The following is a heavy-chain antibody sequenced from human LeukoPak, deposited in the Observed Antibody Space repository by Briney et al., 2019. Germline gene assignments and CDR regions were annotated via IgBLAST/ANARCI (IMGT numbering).Heavy chain of an antibody. V-gene: IGHV3-30*03. CDR1: GFTFSTYN. J-gene: IGHJ6*02. Sequence: GGSLRLSCAASGFTFSTYNVHWVRQAPGKGLEWVAVISYDGSNKYYADSVKGRFTISRDNSKNTLYLQMNSLRAEDTAVYYCATSTSSSWSRGYYYYGMDVWGQGTTVTVSS. CDR2: ISYDGSNK. D-gene: IGHD6-13*01. CDR3: ATSTSSSWSRGYYYYGMDV.